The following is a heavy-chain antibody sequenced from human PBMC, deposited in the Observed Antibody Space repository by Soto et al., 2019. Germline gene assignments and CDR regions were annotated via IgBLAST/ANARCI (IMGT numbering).Heavy chain of an antibody. CDR1: GFTFISHA. V-gene: IGHV3-23*01. CDR2: LSDSGDSI. CDR3: AKDSSGYPGGYFDY. Sequence: GGSLRLSCTASGFTFISHAMTWVRQAPGKGLEWVSGLSDSGDSIYYADSVKGRFTISRDNSKNTLYLQMNSLRAEDTAVYYCAKDSSGYPGGYFDYWGQGTLVTVSS. J-gene: IGHJ4*02. D-gene: IGHD3-22*01.